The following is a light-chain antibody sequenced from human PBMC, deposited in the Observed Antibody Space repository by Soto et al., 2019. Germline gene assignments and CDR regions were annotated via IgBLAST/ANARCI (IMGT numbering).Light chain of an antibody. CDR2: KAS. V-gene: IGKV1-5*03. Sequence: DIPLTQSPSMLSASVGDRVTITCRASQSISSWLAWYQQKPGKAPNLLIHKASHLESGVPSRFSGSGSGTEFTLTISSLQPGDFATYYCQHYTTYPWTFGQGTKADIK. CDR1: QSISSW. CDR3: QHYTTYPWT. J-gene: IGKJ1*01.